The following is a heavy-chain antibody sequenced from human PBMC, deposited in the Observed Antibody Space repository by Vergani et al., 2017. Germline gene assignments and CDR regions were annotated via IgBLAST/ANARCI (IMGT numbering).Heavy chain of an antibody. CDR3: ARTTYYYGSGSYDY. CDR1: GFSLSNARMG. Sequence: QESGPGLVKPTETLTLTCTVSGFSLSNARMGVSWIRQPPGKALEWLAHIFSNDEKSYSTSLKSRLTISKDTSKSQVVLTMTNMDPVDTATYYCARTTYYYGSGSYDYWGQGTLVTVSS. D-gene: IGHD3-10*01. CDR2: IFSNDEK. J-gene: IGHJ4*02. V-gene: IGHV2-26*01.